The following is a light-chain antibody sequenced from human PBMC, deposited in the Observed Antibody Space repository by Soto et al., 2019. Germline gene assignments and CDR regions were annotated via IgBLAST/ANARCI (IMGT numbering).Light chain of an antibody. Sequence: EIVMTQSPATLSVSPGERATLSCRASQSVSSNLAWYQQKPGQAPRLLIYGASTRATGIPARFSGSGSGTEFNITISSLQAEDFAVYYWQQYNNWPPYTFGQGTKLEIK. CDR3: QQYNNWPPYT. J-gene: IGKJ2*01. CDR1: QSVSSN. V-gene: IGKV3-15*01. CDR2: GAS.